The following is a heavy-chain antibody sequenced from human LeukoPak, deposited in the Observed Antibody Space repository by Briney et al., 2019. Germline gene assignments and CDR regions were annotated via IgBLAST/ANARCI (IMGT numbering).Heavy chain of an antibody. CDR1: GFTFSDYY. Sequence: PGGSLGLSCAASGFTFSDYYMSWIRQAPGKGLEWVSYISSSGSTIYYADSGKGRFTISRDNAKNSLYLQMNSLRAEDTAVYYCAREVQQLDRGDAFDIWGQGTMVSVSS. CDR2: ISSSGSTI. CDR3: AREVQQLDRGDAFDI. V-gene: IGHV3-11*04. J-gene: IGHJ3*02. D-gene: IGHD6-13*01.